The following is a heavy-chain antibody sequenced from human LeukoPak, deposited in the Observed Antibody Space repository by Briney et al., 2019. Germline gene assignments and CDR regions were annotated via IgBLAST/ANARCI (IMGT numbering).Heavy chain of an antibody. J-gene: IGHJ6*02. CDR3: ARQDYDMTTGNGMDV. CDR2: IYPGDSDT. CDR1: GYSFTSYW. Sequence: PGESLKISCKGSGYSFTSYWIGWVRQMPGKGLEWMGIIYPGDSDTRYSPSFQGQVTISADKSISTAYLQWSSLKASDTAMYYCARQDYDMTTGNGMDVWGQGTTVTVSS. V-gene: IGHV5-51*01. D-gene: IGHD3-9*01.